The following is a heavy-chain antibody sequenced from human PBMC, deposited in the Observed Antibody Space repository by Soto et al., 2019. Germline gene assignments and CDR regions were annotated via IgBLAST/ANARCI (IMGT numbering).Heavy chain of an antibody. J-gene: IGHJ4*02. D-gene: IGHD3-22*01. Sequence: EVQLVESGGGLVQPGGSLRLSCAASGFSISDHCIDWVRQAPGKGLEWVGRTRDKAQGYSTEYAASVKGRFTTSRDDSKYAVLLQMNSLKTEDTAVYYCFRAMYYTVSSGYIRFFVYWVQGTLVTFSS. CDR1: GFSISDHC. CDR2: TRDKAQGYST. CDR3: FRAMYYTVSSGYIRFFVY. V-gene: IGHV3-72*01.